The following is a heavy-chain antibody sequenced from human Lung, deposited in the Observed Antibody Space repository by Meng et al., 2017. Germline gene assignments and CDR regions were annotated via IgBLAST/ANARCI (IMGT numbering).Heavy chain of an antibody. CDR3: AAYGSGREAFFDN. CDR1: GYTFTKYY. D-gene: IGHD3-10*01. CDR2: IDPSGGGT. V-gene: IGHV1-46*01. J-gene: IGHJ4*02. Sequence: QVQLVQPGAEVKRPGASVNISCRASGYTFTKYYVHWMRQAPGQGLEWMGVIDPSGGGTTYEQKFQGRVTMTRDTSTSTVYMGLSGLRSEDTAVYYCAAYGSGREAFFDNWGQGTLVTVSS.